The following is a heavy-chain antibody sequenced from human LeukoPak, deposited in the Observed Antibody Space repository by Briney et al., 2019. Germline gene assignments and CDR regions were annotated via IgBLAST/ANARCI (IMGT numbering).Heavy chain of an antibody. CDR1: GGSIRSNNYY. CDR2: IYHSGST. CDR3: ARARYSSSWACDY. V-gene: IGHV4-31*02. J-gene: IGHJ4*02. Sequence: SETLSLTCTVSGGSIRSNNYYWSWIRQDPAKGLEWIGYIYHSGSTYYNPSLKSRVIISLDTSKNQFSLKLKSVTAADTAVYYCARARYSSSWACDYWGQGTLVTVSS. D-gene: IGHD6-13*01.